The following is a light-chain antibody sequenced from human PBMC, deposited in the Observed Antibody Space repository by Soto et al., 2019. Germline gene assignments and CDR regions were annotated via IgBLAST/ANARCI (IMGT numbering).Light chain of an antibody. CDR3: QQSYSTLSIS. CDR1: ESISRH. Sequence: DIQMTQSPPSLSASVGDRVTITCRASESISRHLNWYQQKPGKAPNLLIYAASTLQNGVPSRFSGSGSGTDFTLTISSLQPEDFATYYCQQSYSTLSISFGQGTRLEIK. J-gene: IGKJ5*01. V-gene: IGKV1-39*01. CDR2: AAS.